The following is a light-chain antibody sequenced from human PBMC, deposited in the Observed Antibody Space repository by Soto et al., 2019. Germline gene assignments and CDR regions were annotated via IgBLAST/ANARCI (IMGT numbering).Light chain of an antibody. Sequence: EIVMTQSPASLSVSPGETATLSCRASQSISNSLAWYQQKPGQAHSLLIYVASTRATGIPARFSGSGSGTEFTLTLSSLQSEDSALYYCPQYNNWPPRTFGQGTKLEIK. CDR3: PQYNNWPPRT. V-gene: IGKV3-15*01. CDR1: QSISNS. CDR2: VAS. J-gene: IGKJ2*01.